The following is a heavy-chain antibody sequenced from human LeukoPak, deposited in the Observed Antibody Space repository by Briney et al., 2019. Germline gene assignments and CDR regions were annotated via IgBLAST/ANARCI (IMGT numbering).Heavy chain of an antibody. CDR1: EYTFRSYW. CDR2: IYPDDSAT. J-gene: IGHJ5*01. CDR3: TRQSQACSTGSCYVVS. V-gene: IGHV5-51*01. Sequence: PGESLKISCEGSEYTFRSYWIGWVRQLPGKDLKWMGLIYPDDSATRYSPSFQGQVTFSADLSLNTAYLQWISLEASDTAIYYCTRQSQACSTGSCYVVSWGQGTQVTVSS. D-gene: IGHD2-15*01.